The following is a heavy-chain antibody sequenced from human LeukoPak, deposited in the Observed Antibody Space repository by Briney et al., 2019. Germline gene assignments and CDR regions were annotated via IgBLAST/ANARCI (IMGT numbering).Heavy chain of an antibody. CDR1: GVSISSYY. D-gene: IGHD1-26*01. CDR2: IFSSGTT. J-gene: IGHJ4*02. V-gene: IGHV4-59*08. Sequence: SQTLSLTCTVSGVSISSYYWSWIRQLPGKGLEWIGSIFSSGTTIYKPSRRSRMTIAADTTKNHFALRLRTVTAADAAVYYCSRRAAYSGSDYPDDWGQGTLVTVSS. CDR3: SRRAAYSGSDYPDD.